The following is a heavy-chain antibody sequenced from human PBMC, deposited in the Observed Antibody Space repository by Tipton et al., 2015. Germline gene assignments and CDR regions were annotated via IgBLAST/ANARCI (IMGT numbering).Heavy chain of an antibody. CDR2: VSTDGGGT. J-gene: IGHJ4*02. D-gene: IGHD4-17*01. Sequence: SLRLSCAASGFTFTRYAMNWVRQAPGKGLEWVSTVSTDGGGTYYADSVKGRFTISRDNSKNTLYLQMNSLRAEDTAVYYCARGKDGDYRPLDYWGQGTLVTVSS. CDR1: GFTFTRYA. V-gene: IGHV3-23*01. CDR3: ARGKDGDYRPLDY.